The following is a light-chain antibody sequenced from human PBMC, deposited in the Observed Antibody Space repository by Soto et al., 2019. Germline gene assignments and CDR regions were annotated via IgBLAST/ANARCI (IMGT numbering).Light chain of an antibody. V-gene: IGKV3-15*01. CDR2: RTS. CDR3: QQYNNWPRT. CDR1: QSISSN. Sequence: EIVMTQSPATPSVSPGERATLSCRASQSISSNLAWYQQKPGQAPRLLMFRTSSRATGFPARFSGSGSGTEFNLTISSLQSEDFGVYYCQQYNNWPRTLGQGTKVDIK. J-gene: IGKJ1*01.